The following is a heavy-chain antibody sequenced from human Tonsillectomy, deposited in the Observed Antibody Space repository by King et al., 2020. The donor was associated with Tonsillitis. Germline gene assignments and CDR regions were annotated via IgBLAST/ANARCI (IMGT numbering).Heavy chain of an antibody. V-gene: IGHV3-74*01. CDR3: ATSRTFDY. D-gene: IGHD2-2*01. Sequence: VQLVESGGGLVQPGGSLRLSCAASGFTFSSYWMHWVRQAPGKGLVWVSHINGDGSTTRYEDSVKGRFTISRDNAKNTLYLQMNSLRAEDTAVYYCATSRTFDYWGQGTLVTVSS. J-gene: IGHJ4*02. CDR2: INGDGSTT. CDR1: GFTFSSYW.